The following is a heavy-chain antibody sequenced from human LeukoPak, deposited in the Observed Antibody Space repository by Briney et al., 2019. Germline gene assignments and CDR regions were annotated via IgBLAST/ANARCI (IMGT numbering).Heavy chain of an antibody. V-gene: IGHV3-20*04. CDR3: ARGGTDYGDYFYFDY. D-gene: IGHD4-17*01. Sequence: TGGSLRLSCAASGFTFDDYGIGWVRQGPGKGREWVSGINWNGAKTGYADSVKGRFTISRDNAKNSLYLQMNSLRAEDTAFYYCARGGTDYGDYFYFDYWGQATLVTVSS. CDR1: GFTFDDYG. J-gene: IGHJ4*02. CDR2: INWNGAKT.